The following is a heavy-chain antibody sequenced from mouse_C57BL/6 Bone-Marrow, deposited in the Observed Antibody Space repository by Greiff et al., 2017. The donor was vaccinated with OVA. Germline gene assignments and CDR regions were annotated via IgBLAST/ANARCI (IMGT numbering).Heavy chain of an antibody. CDR1: GYTFTSYW. V-gene: IGHV1-69*01. J-gene: IGHJ1*03. CDR3: ARDLHWYFDV. CDR2: IDPSDSYT. Sequence: QVQLQQPGAELVLPGASVKLSCKASGYTFTSYWMHWVKQRPGKSLEWIGEIDPSDSYTNYNQKFKGQSTLTVDKSSSTAYMQLSSLTSEDSAVYYCARDLHWYFDVWGTGTTVTVSS.